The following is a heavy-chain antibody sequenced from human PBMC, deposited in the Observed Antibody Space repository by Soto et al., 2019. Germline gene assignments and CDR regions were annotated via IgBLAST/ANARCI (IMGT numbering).Heavy chain of an antibody. CDR2: ITRNGDST. D-gene: IGHD3-10*01. J-gene: IGHJ4*02. V-gene: IGHV3-64*01. CDR1: GFSFSSHA. Sequence: GGSLRLSCAASGFSFSSHAMHWVRQAPGKGLEYVSAITRNGDSTTYASSVRGRFNVSRDNSKNALYLQMGSLRAEDMAVYYCVRGSEVWFGELWQGGQGT. CDR3: VRGSEVWFGELWQ.